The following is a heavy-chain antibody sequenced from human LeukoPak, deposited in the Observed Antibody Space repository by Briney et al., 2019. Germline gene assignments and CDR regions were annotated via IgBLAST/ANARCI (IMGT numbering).Heavy chain of an antibody. CDR3: AKDETGGYFDY. Sequence: GGSLRLSCAASGFTFSIFEMNWVRQAPGKGLEWVSYISNSGSTIYYADSVKGRFTISRDNAKNSLYLQMNSLRAEDTAVYYCAKDETGGYFDYWGQGTLVTVSS. CDR1: GFTFSIFE. D-gene: IGHD7-27*01. V-gene: IGHV3-48*03. J-gene: IGHJ4*02. CDR2: ISNSGSTI.